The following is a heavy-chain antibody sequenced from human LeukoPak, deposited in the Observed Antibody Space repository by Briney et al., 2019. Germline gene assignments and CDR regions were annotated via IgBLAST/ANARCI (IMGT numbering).Heavy chain of an antibody. V-gene: IGHV3-21*01. D-gene: IGHD2-15*01. J-gene: IGHJ6*02. CDR2: ISSSSSYI. CDR3: ARDQSGGRRYGMDV. Sequence: GGSLRLSCAASGFTFSSYSMNWVRQAPGKGLEWVSSISSSSSYIYYADSVKGRFTISRGNAKNSLYLQMNSLRAEDTAVYYCARDQSGGRRYGMDVWGQGTTVTVSS. CDR1: GFTFSSYS.